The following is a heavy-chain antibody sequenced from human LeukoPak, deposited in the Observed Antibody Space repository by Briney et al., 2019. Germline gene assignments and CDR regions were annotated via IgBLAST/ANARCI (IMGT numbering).Heavy chain of an antibody. CDR1: GGTFSSDA. CDR3: ARERDMTTVRRTHYYYGMDV. Sequence: SVKGSCKASGGTFSSDAISWVRQAPGQGLEWMGGIIPIFGTANYAQKFQGRVTITADESTSTAYMELSSLRSEDTAVYYCARERDMTTVRRTHYYYGMDVWGKGTTVTVSS. V-gene: IGHV1-69*01. CDR2: IIPIFGTA. J-gene: IGHJ6*04. D-gene: IGHD4-17*01.